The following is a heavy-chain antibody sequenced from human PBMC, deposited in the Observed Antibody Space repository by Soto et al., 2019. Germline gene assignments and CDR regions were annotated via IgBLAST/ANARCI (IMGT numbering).Heavy chain of an antibody. J-gene: IGHJ4*02. CDR3: ARDGNIAAAGMGFDL. D-gene: IGHD6-13*01. Sequence: SETLSLTCTVSGGSISSYYWSWIRQPPGKGLEWIGYIFYSGSTNYNPSLKSRVIISVDTSKNQVSLKLSSVTAADTAVYWCARDGNIAAAGMGFDLWGQGNLVTVSS. CDR1: GGSISSYY. CDR2: IFYSGST. V-gene: IGHV4-59*01.